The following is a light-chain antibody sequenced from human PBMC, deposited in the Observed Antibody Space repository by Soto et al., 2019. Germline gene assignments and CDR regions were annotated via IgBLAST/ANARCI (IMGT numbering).Light chain of an antibody. Sequence: QSALTHPASVSWSPGQSITISCTGTSSDVGGYNYVSWYQQHPGKAPKLMIYDVSNRPSGVSNRFSGSKSGNTASLTISGLQAEDEADYYCSSYTSSSTLRGVFGTGTKVTVL. CDR3: SSYTSSSTLRGV. CDR1: SSDVGGYNY. V-gene: IGLV2-14*01. J-gene: IGLJ1*01. CDR2: DVS.